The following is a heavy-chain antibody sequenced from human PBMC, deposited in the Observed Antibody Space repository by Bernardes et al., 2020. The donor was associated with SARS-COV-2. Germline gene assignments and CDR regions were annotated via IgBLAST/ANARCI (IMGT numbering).Heavy chain of an antibody. J-gene: IGHJ4*02. Sequence: GGSLRLSCAASGFTFSSYGMHWVRQAPGKGLEWVAVIWYDGSNKYYADSVKGRFTISRDNSKNTLYLQMNSLRAEDTAVYYCAKLISGGYSYGYFDYWGQGTLVTVSS. V-gene: IGHV3-30*02. CDR2: IWYDGSNK. CDR3: AKLISGGYSYGYFDY. D-gene: IGHD5-18*01. CDR1: GFTFSSYG.